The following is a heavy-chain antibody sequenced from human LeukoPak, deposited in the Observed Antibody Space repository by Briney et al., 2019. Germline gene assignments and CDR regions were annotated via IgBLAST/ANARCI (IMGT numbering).Heavy chain of an antibody. D-gene: IGHD6-19*01. Sequence: GGSLRLSCTVSGFSVSTSGMSWVRQAQGKGLQTISAISVDGESAYYADSVKGRFTISRDNSKNTLYLQMNSLRVEDTAVYYCAQGYSSGWYPHWGQGSLASVSS. CDR3: AQGYSSGWYPH. CDR1: GFSVSTSG. V-gene: IGHV3-23*01. J-gene: IGHJ4*02. CDR2: ISVDGESA.